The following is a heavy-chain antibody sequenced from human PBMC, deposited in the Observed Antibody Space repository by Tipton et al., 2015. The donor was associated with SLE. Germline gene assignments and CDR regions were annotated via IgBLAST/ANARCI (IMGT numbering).Heavy chain of an antibody. J-gene: IGHJ4*02. Sequence: LSLTCTVSGGSISSYYWSWIRQPPGKGLEWIGYIYTSGSTNYNPSLKSRVTISVDTSKNQFSLKLSSVTAADTAVYYCARGYDTWYFDYWGQGTLVTVSS. CDR2: IYTSGST. CDR1: GGSISSYY. D-gene: IGHD3-9*01. V-gene: IGHV4-4*08. CDR3: ARGYDTWYFDY.